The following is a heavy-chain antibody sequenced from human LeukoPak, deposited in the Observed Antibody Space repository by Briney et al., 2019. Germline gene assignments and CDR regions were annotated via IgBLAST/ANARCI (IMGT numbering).Heavy chain of an antibody. CDR3: AREIVGNSKYFDY. CDR1: GGSISSYY. Sequence: SETLSLTCTVSGGSISSYYWTWIRQPAGKGLEWIGRIYSSGTTNYNPSLKSRVTMSVDASKNQFSLKLSSVTAADTAVYYCAREIVGNSKYFDYWGQGTLVTVSS. V-gene: IGHV4-4*07. D-gene: IGHD2/OR15-2a*01. J-gene: IGHJ4*02. CDR2: IYSSGTT.